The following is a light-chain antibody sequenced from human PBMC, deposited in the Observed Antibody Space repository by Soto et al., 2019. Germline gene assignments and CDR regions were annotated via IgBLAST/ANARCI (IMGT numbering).Light chain of an antibody. Sequence: DIQMTQSPSTLSASVGDRVTITCRASQGISKWLAWYQQKPGKAPKLLIYDASTLERGVPARFSGSGSGAKFILPISSLQPDDFAAYYCQQYDSYSPLTFGQGTKVEIK. J-gene: IGKJ1*01. CDR2: DAS. CDR1: QGISKW. V-gene: IGKV1-5*01. CDR3: QQYDSYSPLT.